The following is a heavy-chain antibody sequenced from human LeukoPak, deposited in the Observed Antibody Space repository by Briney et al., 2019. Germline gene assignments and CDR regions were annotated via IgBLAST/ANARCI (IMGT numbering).Heavy chain of an antibody. J-gene: IGHJ5*02. CDR2: IYHSVST. CDR1: GYSISSGYY. Sequence: SETLSLTCTVSGYSISSGYYWGWIRPPPGKGLEWIGSIYHSVSTYYNPSLKSRVTISVDTSKNQFSLKLSSVTAADTAVYYCARGSSALRGDWFDPWGQGTLVTVSS. V-gene: IGHV4-38-2*02. CDR3: ARGSSALRGDWFDP. D-gene: IGHD3-10*01.